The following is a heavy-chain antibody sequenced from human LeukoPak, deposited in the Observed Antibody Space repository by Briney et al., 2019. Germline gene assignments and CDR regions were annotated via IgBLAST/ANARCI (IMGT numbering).Heavy chain of an antibody. J-gene: IGHJ3*02. CDR1: GFTFSSYE. V-gene: IGHV3-48*03. Sequence: GGSLRLSCAASGFTFSSYEMNWVRQAPGKGLEWVAYTNTAGNTIYYADSMKGRFTISRDNAKNSLYLQMNTLRAEDTAVYYCARATYDSSAVDAFDIWGQGTMVTVSP. CDR3: ARATYDSSAVDAFDI. D-gene: IGHD3-22*01. CDR2: TNTAGNTI.